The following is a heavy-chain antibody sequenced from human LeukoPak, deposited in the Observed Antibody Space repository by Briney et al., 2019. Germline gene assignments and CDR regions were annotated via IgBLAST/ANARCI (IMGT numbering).Heavy chain of an antibody. CDR3: ARVGTAMVLAAHYYYMDV. J-gene: IGHJ6*03. Sequence: ASVKVSCKASGGTFSSCAISWVRQAPGQGLEWMGGIIPIFGTANYAQKFQGRVTITTDESTSTAYMELSSLRSEDTAVYYCARVGTAMVLAAHYYYMDVWGKGTTVTVSS. D-gene: IGHD5-18*01. CDR2: IIPIFGTA. CDR1: GGTFSSCA. V-gene: IGHV1-69*05.